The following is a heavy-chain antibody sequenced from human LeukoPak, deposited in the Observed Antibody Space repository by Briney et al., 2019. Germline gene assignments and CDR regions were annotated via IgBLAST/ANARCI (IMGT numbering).Heavy chain of an antibody. CDR3: ARLATSTGSYVDY. CDR2: LSAGGAGS. V-gene: IGHV3-23*01. J-gene: IGHJ4*02. Sequence: PGGSLRLSCAASGFTFSNYAMSWVRQSPGKGLEWVSGLSAGGAGSYYADSVKGRFTISRDNSKNTLYLQMDSLRAEDTAVYYCARLATSTGSYVDYWGQGTLVTVSS. CDR1: GFTFSNYA. D-gene: IGHD1-26*01.